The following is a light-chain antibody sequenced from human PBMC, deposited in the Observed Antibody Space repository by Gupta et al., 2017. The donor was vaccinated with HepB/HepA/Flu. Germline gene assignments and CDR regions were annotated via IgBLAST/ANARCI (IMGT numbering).Light chain of an antibody. Sequence: DIHMTQSASSLSASVGDRVTITCRASQSISNYLNWYLEKPGKAPKVLIYAASSLQSGVPSRFSGSGYGTDFTLTISSLQAEDFGTYCCQQSDSTPFTFGPGTKVEIK. J-gene: IGKJ3*01. CDR2: AAS. V-gene: IGKV1-39*01. CDR3: QQSDSTPFT. CDR1: QSISNY.